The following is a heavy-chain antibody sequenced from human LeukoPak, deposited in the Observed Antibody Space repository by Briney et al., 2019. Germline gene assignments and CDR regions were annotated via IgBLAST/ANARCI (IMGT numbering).Heavy chain of an antibody. Sequence: GGSLRLSCAASGFTVSSNYMSWVRQAPGKGLEWVSVIYCGGSTYYADSVKGRFTISRDNSKNTLYLQMNSLRAEDTAVYYCARDSASYYDAGAYVGYGFDIWGQGTMVTVSS. D-gene: IGHD3-22*01. CDR3: ARDSASYYDAGAYVGYGFDI. J-gene: IGHJ3*02. V-gene: IGHV3-53*01. CDR2: IYCGGST. CDR1: GFTVSSNY.